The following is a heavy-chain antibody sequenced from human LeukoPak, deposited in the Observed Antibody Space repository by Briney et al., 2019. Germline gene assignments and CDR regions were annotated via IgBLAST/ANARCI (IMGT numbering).Heavy chain of an antibody. V-gene: IGHV3-11*06. Sequence: GGSLRLSCAASGFTFRDYYMSWIREAPGKGLEWVSYISSSNSYTNYADSVKGRFTISRDNAKNSLHLQMNSLRAEDTAVYYCARVERSYGSDYWGQGTLVTVSS. D-gene: IGHD5-18*01. CDR2: ISSSNSYT. J-gene: IGHJ4*02. CDR3: ARVERSYGSDY. CDR1: GFTFRDYY.